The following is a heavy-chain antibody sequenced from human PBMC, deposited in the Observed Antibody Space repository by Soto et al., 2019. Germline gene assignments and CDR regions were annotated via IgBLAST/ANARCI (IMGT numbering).Heavy chain of an antibody. Sequence: EVQLLESGGGLVQPGGSLRLSCAASGFTFSSYAMNWVRQAPGKGLEWVSTISGSGGSTYYADSVKGRFTISRDNSKNTLYLQMNSLRAEDTAVYYCAKATYCSGGSCYPYYVDYWGQGTLVTVSS. CDR2: ISGSGGST. CDR1: GFTFSSYA. V-gene: IGHV3-23*01. D-gene: IGHD2-15*01. CDR3: AKATYCSGGSCYPYYVDY. J-gene: IGHJ4*02.